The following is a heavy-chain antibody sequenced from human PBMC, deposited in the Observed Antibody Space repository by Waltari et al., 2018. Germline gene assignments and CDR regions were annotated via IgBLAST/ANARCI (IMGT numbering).Heavy chain of an antibody. CDR1: GFTFSSYG. Sequence: EVQLVESGGGLVQPGGSLRLSCEASGFTFSSYGMTWFRQAPGKGLDWVANIKQDGSEKYYVDSVKGRFTISRDNAKNSLYLQMNSLRAEDTAVYYCARKRGYSGEDVWGQGTTVTVSS. CDR2: IKQDGSEK. D-gene: IGHD5-12*01. V-gene: IGHV3-7*01. CDR3: ARKRGYSGEDV. J-gene: IGHJ6*02.